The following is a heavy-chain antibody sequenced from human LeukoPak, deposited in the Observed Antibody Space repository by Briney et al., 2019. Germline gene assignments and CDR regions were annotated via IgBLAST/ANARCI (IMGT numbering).Heavy chain of an antibody. D-gene: IGHD5-12*01. J-gene: IGHJ4*02. CDR3: ARAWLRRWDY. V-gene: IGHV1-46*04. CDR2: IDPSGGST. Sequence: GASAKVSCKASGYTFTNCYMHWVRQAPGQGLEWMGIIDPSGGSTSYAQKLQGRVTMTRDTSTSTVYMELSSLRSEDTAVYYCARAWLRRWDYWGQGTLVTVSS. CDR1: GYTFTNCY.